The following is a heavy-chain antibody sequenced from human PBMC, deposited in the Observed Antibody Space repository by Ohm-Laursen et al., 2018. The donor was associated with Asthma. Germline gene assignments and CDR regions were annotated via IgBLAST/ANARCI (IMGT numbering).Heavy chain of an antibody. CDR2: ISTASSFI. Sequence: SLRLSCTASGYTFSRYSIHWVRQIPGKGLEWVASISTASSFIYYADSVGGRFTTSRDNARNSVYLQMNSLRAEDTALYYCARIGPEWELPGREYSVHHWGQGTLVTVSS. CDR1: GYTFSRYS. J-gene: IGHJ1*01. D-gene: IGHD1-26*01. CDR3: ARIGPEWELPGREYSVHH. V-gene: IGHV3-21*01.